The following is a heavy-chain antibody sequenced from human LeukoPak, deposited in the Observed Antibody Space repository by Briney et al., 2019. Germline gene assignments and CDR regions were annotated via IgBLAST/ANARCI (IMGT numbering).Heavy chain of an antibody. CDR1: GGTFSSHA. CDR2: IIPIFGTA. J-gene: IGHJ4*02. Sequence: ASVKVSCKASGGTFSSHAISWVRQAPGQGLEWMGGIIPIFGTANYAQKFQGRVTITTDESTSTAYMELSSLRSEDTAVYYCARGSSGYSDYWGQGTLVTVSS. V-gene: IGHV1-69*05. D-gene: IGHD3-22*01. CDR3: ARGSSGYSDY.